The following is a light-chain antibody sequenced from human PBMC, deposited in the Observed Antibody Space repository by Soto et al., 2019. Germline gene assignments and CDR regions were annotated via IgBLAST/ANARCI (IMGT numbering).Light chain of an antibody. V-gene: IGKV3-15*01. Sequence: EVVMTQSPATLSVSPGERVTLSCRASQTVHSNLAWYQQRPGQAPSLLISYASTRATGIPARFSGSGSGTEFTLTISSLQSDDSGVYYCQHYSNWPPTVGPGTKVEIK. CDR2: YAS. J-gene: IGKJ3*01. CDR3: QHYSNWPPT. CDR1: QTVHSN.